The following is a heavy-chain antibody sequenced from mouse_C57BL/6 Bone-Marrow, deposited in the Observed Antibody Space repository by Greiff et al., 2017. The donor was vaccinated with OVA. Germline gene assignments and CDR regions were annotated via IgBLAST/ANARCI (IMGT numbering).Heavy chain of an antibody. J-gene: IGHJ4*01. CDR2: ICAGGGYT. Sequence: DVQLVESGGGLVKPGGSLKLSCAASGFTFSSYGMSWVRQTPEKRLEWVAHICAGGGYTYYQDNVKGRFTLSRDNDKNNLYLQMSQLQSEDTSMYYCARGKLDAMDYWVQGTAVTVAS. CDR1: GFTFSSYG. V-gene: IGHV5-4*01. CDR3: ARGKLDAMDY.